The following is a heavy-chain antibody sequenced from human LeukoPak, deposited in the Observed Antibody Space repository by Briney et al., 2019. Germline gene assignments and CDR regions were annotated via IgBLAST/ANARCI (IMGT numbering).Heavy chain of an antibody. D-gene: IGHD3-9*01. V-gene: IGHV4-4*07. CDR1: GGSISSYY. Sequence: SETLSLTCTVSGGSISSYYWSWIRQPAGKGLEWIGRIYTSGSTNYNPSLKSRVTMSVDTSKNQFSLKLSSVTAADTAVYYCAREDSMPHYDILTGYYPLYSFDYWGQGTLVTVSS. CDR3: AREDSMPHYDILTGYYPLYSFDY. J-gene: IGHJ4*02. CDR2: IYTSGST.